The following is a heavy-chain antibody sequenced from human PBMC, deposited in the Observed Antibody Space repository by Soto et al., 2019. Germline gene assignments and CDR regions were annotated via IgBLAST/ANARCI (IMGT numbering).Heavy chain of an antibody. CDR2: ITPFNGNT. Sequence: SVKVSCKASGYTFTYRYLHWVRQAPGQALEWMGWITPFNGNTNYAQKFQDRVTITRDRSMRTNYMELSSLRSEDTAMYYCARSPVYYYRMDDWSQGFPVTVS. V-gene: IGHV1-45*02. CDR1: GYTFTYRY. J-gene: IGHJ6*02. CDR3: ARSPVYYYRMDD.